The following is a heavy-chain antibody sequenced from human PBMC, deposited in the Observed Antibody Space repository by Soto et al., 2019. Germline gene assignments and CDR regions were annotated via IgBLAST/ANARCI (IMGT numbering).Heavy chain of an antibody. V-gene: IGHV3-23*01. CDR3: AKGKAHTLFGVDTLFDY. Sequence: GGSLRLSCAASGFPFGSHAMSWVRQAPGKGLEWVSLVSGNGGTTNYADSVKGRFTISRDNSQKTLYLQMNSLRAEDTAIYYCAKGKAHTLFGVDTLFDYWGQGTRVTV. D-gene: IGHD3-3*01. J-gene: IGHJ4*02. CDR2: VSGNGGTT. CDR1: GFPFGSHA.